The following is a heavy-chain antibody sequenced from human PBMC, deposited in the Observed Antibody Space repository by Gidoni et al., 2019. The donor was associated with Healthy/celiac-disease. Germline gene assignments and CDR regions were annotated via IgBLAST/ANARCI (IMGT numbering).Heavy chain of an antibody. CDR2: IYYSGST. D-gene: IGHD3-16*02. Sequence: QLQLQESGPGLVKPSETLSLTCTVSGGSIRSSSYYWGWIRQPPGKGLEWIGSIYYSGSTYYNPSLKSRVTTSVDTSKNQFSLKLSSVTAADTAVYYCARLSGYYDYVWGSYRTGYYFDYWGQGTLVTVSS. CDR1: GGSIRSSSYY. J-gene: IGHJ4*02. V-gene: IGHV4-39*01. CDR3: ARLSGYYDYVWGSYRTGYYFDY.